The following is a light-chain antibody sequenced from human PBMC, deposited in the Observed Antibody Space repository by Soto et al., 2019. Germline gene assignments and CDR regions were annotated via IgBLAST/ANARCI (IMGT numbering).Light chain of an antibody. CDR1: QSVLYSSNNKNY. J-gene: IGKJ1*01. CDR2: WAS. Sequence: DIVMTQSPDSLAVSLGERATINCKSSQSVLYSSNNKNYLAWYQQKPGQPPKLLIYWASTRESGVPDRFSGSGSGTDVTLTISSLQAEAVAVYYCQQYYSTPLTFGQGTKVEIK. CDR3: QQYYSTPLT. V-gene: IGKV4-1*01.